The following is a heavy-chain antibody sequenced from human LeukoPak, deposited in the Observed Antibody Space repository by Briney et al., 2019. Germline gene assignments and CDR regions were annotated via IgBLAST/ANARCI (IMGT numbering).Heavy chain of an antibody. J-gene: IGHJ4*02. CDR3: VRDRQGGSFDY. CDR1: GFTFSSYD. Sequence: GGPLRLSCAASGFTFSSYDMNWVRQAPGKGLEWVSFITTNSRTIFYADSVKGRFTISRDNAENSLFLQMNSLSDEDTAVYYCVRDRQGGSFDYWGQGTLVTVSS. CDR2: ITTNSRTI. D-gene: IGHD2-15*01. V-gene: IGHV3-48*02.